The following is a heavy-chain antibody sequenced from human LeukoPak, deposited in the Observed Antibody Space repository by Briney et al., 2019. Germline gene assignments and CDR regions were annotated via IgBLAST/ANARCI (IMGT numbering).Heavy chain of an antibody. J-gene: IGHJ4*02. CDR1: GFTFSSYG. V-gene: IGHV3-30*18. CDR2: ISYDGSNK. D-gene: IGHD2-21*01. CDR3: AKDACGGECHYFDY. Sequence: PGGSLRLSCAASGFTFSSYGMHWVRQAPGKGLEWVAVISYDGSNKYYADSVKSRFTISRDNSKNTLYLQMNSLRAEDTAVYYCAKDACGGECHYFDYWGQGTLVTVSS.